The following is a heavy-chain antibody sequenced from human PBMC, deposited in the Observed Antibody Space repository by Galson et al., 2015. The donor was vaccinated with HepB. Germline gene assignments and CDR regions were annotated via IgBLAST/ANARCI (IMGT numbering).Heavy chain of an antibody. Sequence: SLRLSCAASGFTFDDYSMHWVRQTPGESLEWLSLISWSGSSTFYADSVKGRFTISRDNSKSSLYLQMNSLRIEDTALYYCAKAGISASDAMDVWGQGTTVTVSS. J-gene: IGHJ6*02. CDR2: ISWSGSST. V-gene: IGHV3-43*01. CDR1: GFTFDDYS. CDR3: AKAGISASDAMDV.